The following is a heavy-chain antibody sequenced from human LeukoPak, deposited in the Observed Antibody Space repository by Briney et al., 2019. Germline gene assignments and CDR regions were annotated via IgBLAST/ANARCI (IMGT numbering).Heavy chain of an antibody. Sequence: SETLSLTCTVSGGSIISSSSSSYYWGWIRQSPGKGPEWVGGIYYSGTSYYNPSLKSRVTISVDTSKSQFSLRLSSVTAADTAVYYCARGGWDTAFDYCGRGTLVTVSS. J-gene: IGHJ4*02. CDR2: IYYSGTS. V-gene: IGHV4-39*01. CDR1: GGSIISSSSSSYY. D-gene: IGHD5-18*01. CDR3: ARGGWDTAFDY.